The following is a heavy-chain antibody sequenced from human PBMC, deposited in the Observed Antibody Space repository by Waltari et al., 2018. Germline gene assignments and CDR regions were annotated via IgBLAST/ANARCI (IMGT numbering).Heavy chain of an antibody. Sequence: EVQLLESGGGLVQPGGSLRLSCAASGFTFSSYAMSWVRQAPGKGLEWVSAISGSGGRTYYADSVKGRFTISRDNSKNTLYLQMNSLRAEDTAVYYCAKDGSSSSVFLRWFDPWGQGTLVTVSS. D-gene: IGHD6-6*01. CDR1: GFTFSSYA. J-gene: IGHJ5*02. CDR3: AKDGSSSSVFLRWFDP. V-gene: IGHV3-23*01. CDR2: ISGSGGRT.